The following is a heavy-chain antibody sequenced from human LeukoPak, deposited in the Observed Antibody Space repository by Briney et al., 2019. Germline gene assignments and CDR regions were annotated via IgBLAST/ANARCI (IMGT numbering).Heavy chain of an antibody. CDR3: ARHSGYHSTTHLDY. CDR2: IIPIFGTA. J-gene: IGHJ4*02. Sequence: SVKVSCKASGGTFSSYAISWVRQAPGQGLEWMGGIIPIFGTANYAQKFQGRVTITADEFMSTVYMELSSLRSEDTAVYYCARHSGYHSTTHLDYWGQGTLVTVSS. CDR1: GGTFSSYA. D-gene: IGHD3-22*01. V-gene: IGHV1-69*13.